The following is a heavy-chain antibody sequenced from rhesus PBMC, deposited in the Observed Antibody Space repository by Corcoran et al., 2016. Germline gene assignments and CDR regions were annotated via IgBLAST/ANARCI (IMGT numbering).Heavy chain of an antibody. V-gene: IGHV1-138*01. Sequence: QVHLVQSGAEVKKPGSSVKVSCKASGYTFTDYYMHWVRQAPGQGLEWIGEINPKTGGTNYAQKFQGRGTMTRDTSTSTAYMERSSLRSEDTAVYYCVSVPGIAAGLGDWYFDIWGPGTPITISS. CDR1: GYTFTDYY. D-gene: IGHD6-13*01. CDR3: VSVPGIAAGLGDWYFDI. J-gene: IGHJ2*01. CDR2: INPKTGGT.